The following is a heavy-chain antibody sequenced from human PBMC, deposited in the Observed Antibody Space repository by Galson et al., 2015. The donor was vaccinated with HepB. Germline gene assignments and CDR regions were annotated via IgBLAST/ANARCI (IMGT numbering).Heavy chain of an antibody. CDR2: ISATGTTI. CDR3: ARDSRATFGEPNWFDP. J-gene: IGHJ5*02. V-gene: IGHV3-48*03. D-gene: IGHD3-3*01. CDR1: GFTFSSYN. Sequence: SLRLSCAASGFTFSSYNMNWVRQAPGKGLDLISYISATGTTIEYADSVKGRFIISRDNAKNSLYLQVNSLRVEDTAVYYCARDSRATFGEPNWFDPWGQGTLVIVSS.